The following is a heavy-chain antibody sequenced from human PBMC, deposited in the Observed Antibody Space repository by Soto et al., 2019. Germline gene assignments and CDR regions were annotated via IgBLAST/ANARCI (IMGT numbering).Heavy chain of an antibody. J-gene: IGHJ4*02. CDR3: AKAITRHGYSYGFPPGY. CDR2: ISWDGGST. V-gene: IGHV3-43*01. CDR1: GFTFDDYT. Sequence: GGSLRLSCAASGFTFDDYTMHWVRQAPGKGLEWVSLISWDGGSTYYADTVKGRFTISRDNSKNSLYLQMNSLRTEDIALYYCAKAITRHGYSYGFPPGYWGQGTLVTVSS. D-gene: IGHD5-18*01.